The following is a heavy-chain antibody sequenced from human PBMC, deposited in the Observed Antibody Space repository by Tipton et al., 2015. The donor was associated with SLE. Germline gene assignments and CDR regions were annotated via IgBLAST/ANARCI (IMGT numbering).Heavy chain of an antibody. Sequence: LRLSCTVSGGSISSGGYYWSWIRQHPGKGLEWIGYIYYSGSTYYNPSLKSRVTISVDTSKNQFSLKLSSVTAADTAVYYCARRAGSGYSQRGYYFDYWGQGTLVTVSS. V-gene: IGHV4-31*03. CDR3: ARRAGSGYSQRGYYFDY. CDR2: IYYSGST. CDR1: GGSISSGGYY. J-gene: IGHJ4*02. D-gene: IGHD3-22*01.